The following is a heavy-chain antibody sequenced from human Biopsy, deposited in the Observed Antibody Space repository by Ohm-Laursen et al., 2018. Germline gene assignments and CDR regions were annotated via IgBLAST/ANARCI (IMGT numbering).Heavy chain of an antibody. D-gene: IGHD1-20*01. V-gene: IGHV4-59*01. CDR1: GDSIARYY. Sequence: GTLSLTCAVSGDSIARYYWTWIRQSPGKGLEWIAYIYYSGRPNYNPSLKGRVVISVDRSRNQYFLKLTSATAADPAIYYCARVDRYNFDHYIMDAWGRGTTVTVSS. CDR2: IYYSGRP. J-gene: IGHJ6*02. CDR3: ARVDRYNFDHYIMDA.